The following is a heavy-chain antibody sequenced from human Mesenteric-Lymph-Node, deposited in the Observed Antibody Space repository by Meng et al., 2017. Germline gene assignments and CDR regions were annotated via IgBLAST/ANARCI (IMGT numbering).Heavy chain of an antibody. Sequence: GESLKISCTASGFAFRDYALSWVRQAPGKGLEWVGLIRSNRYSGTTEYAASVKDRFTISRDDSKSLIYLQMNSLNTEDTAVYYCIRGAWGQLLDYWGQGTLVTVSS. V-gene: IGHV3-49*04. D-gene: IGHD7-27*01. CDR1: GFAFRDYA. J-gene: IGHJ4*02. CDR2: IRSNRYSGTT. CDR3: IRGAWGQLLDY.